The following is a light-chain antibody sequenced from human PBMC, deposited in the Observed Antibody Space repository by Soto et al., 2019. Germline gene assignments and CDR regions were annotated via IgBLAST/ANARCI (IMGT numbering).Light chain of an antibody. CDR3: SSYTSSSTYV. CDR2: DVS. Sequence: QSVLTQPPSVSGSPGQSVAISCTGTSSDVGGSNGVSWYQQPPGTAPKLMIYDVSNRPSGVPDRFSGSKSGNTASLTISGLQAEDEGDDYCSSYTSSSTYVFGTGTKLTVL. CDR1: SSDVGGSNG. V-gene: IGLV2-18*02. J-gene: IGLJ1*01.